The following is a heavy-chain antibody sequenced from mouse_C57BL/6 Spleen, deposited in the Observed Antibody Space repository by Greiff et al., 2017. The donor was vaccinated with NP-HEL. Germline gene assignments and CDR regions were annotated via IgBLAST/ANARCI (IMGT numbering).Heavy chain of an antibody. CDR2: IRNKANGYTT. Sequence: EVQVVESGGGLVQPGGSLSLSCAASGFTFTDYYMSWVRQPPGKALEWLGFIRNKANGYTTEYSASVKGRFTISRDNSQSILYLQMNALRAEDSATYYCARDWDGNLAWFAYWGQGTLVTVSA. V-gene: IGHV7-3*01. CDR3: ARDWDGNLAWFAY. J-gene: IGHJ3*01. D-gene: IGHD2-1*01. CDR1: GFTFTDYY.